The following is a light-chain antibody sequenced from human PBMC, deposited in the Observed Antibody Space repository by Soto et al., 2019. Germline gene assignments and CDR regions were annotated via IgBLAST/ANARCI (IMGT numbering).Light chain of an antibody. Sequence: QSALTQPASVSGSPGQSITISCTGTSSDVGAYKYVSWYQQYPGKAPKLMIFEVSNRPSGVSNRFSGSKSGNTASLIISGLQAEDEADYYCSSYTSSSTLVFGGGTKLTVL. J-gene: IGLJ3*02. CDR2: EVS. V-gene: IGLV2-14*01. CDR3: SSYTSSSTLV. CDR1: SSDVGAYKY.